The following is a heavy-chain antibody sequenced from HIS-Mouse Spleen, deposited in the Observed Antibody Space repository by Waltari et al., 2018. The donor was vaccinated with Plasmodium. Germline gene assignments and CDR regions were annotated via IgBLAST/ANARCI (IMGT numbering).Heavy chain of an antibody. CDR1: GFTFSSYW. CDR3: ASSWYWYFDL. CDR2: IKQDGSEK. D-gene: IGHD6-13*01. J-gene: IGHJ2*01. V-gene: IGHV3-7*01. Sequence: EVQLVESGGGLVQPGGSLRLSCAASGFTFSSYWMSWVGQAPGKGLEGVANIKQDGSEKYYVESVKGRFTIARDNAKNSLYLQMNRLRAEDTAVYYCASSWYWYFDLWGRGTLVTVSS.